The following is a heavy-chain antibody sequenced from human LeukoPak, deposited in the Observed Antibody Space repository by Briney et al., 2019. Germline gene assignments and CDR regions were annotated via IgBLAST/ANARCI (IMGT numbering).Heavy chain of an antibody. J-gene: IGHJ4*02. D-gene: IGHD6-19*01. CDR3: ARERNLRIAVAGTLGY. CDR1: GYTFTGYY. CDR2: INPNSGGT. V-gene: IGHV1-2*02. Sequence: ASVKVSCKASGYTFTGYYMHWVRQAPGQGLEWMGWINPNSGGTNYAQKFQGGVTMTRDTSISTAYMELSRLRSDDTAVYYCARERNLRIAVAGTLGYWGQGTLVTVSS.